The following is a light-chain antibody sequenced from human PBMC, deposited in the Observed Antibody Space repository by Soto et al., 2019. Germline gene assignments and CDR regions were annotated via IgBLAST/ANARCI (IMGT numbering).Light chain of an antibody. CDR1: QSINSD. CDR2: GAS. Sequence: EIVWTQSPGALSLSPGETTRLSCRASQSINSDVAWYQQKVGQTPRLLIHGASTRATGIAARFSGSGSGTEFTLTISRLHSEDFATYYCQQLNSYTRTFGQGTKVDIK. CDR3: QQLNSYTRT. J-gene: IGKJ1*01. V-gene: IGKV3D-15*01.